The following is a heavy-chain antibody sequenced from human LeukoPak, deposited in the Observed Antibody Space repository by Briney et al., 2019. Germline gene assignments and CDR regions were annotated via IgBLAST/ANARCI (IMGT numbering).Heavy chain of an antibody. CDR2: IYYSGST. J-gene: IGHJ4*02. D-gene: IGHD3-10*01. CDR1: GGSISSSSYY. V-gene: IGHV4-39*07. Sequence: SETLSLTCTVSGGSISSSSYYWGWIRQPPGKGLEWIGSIYYSGSTYYNPSLKSRVTISVDTSKNQFSLKLSSVTAADTAVYYCARKAYGSGSYLGGEIDYWGQGTLVTVSS. CDR3: ARKAYGSGSYLGGEIDY.